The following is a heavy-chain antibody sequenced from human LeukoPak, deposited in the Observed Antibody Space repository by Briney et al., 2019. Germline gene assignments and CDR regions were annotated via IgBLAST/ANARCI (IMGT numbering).Heavy chain of an antibody. V-gene: IGHV4-59*01. CDR3: ARDAGTGYSYGFAPFDY. CDR1: GGSISIYY. D-gene: IGHD5-18*01. Sequence: PSETLSLTCTVSGGSISIYYWSWIRQPPGKGLEWIGYIYYSGSTNYNPSLKSRLTISVDTSKNQFSLRLSSVTVADTAVYYCARDAGTGYSYGFAPFDYWGQGTLVTVSS. J-gene: IGHJ4*02. CDR2: IYYSGST.